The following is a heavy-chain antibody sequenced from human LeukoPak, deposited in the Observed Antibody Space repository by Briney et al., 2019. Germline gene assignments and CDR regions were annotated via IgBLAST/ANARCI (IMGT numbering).Heavy chain of an antibody. CDR2: IYYSGST. J-gene: IGHJ3*02. D-gene: IGHD3-10*01. CDR3: ARTLYGIDAFDI. V-gene: IGHV4-61*01. CDR1: GGSVSSGSYY. Sequence: SETLSLTCTVSGGSVSSGSYYWSWIRQPPGKGLEWIGYIYYSGSTNYNPSLKSRVTISVDTSKNQFSLKLSSVTAADTAVSYCARTLYGIDAFDIWGQGTMVTVSS.